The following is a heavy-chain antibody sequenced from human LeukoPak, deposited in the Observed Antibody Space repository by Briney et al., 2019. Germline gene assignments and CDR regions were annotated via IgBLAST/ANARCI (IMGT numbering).Heavy chain of an antibody. D-gene: IGHD2-2*01. J-gene: IGHJ4*02. CDR2: INPNSGGT. Sequence: ASVKVSCKVSGYTLTELSMHWVRQAPGQGLEWMGWINPNSGGTNYAQKFQGRVTMTRDTSISTAYMELSRLRSDDTAVYYCARGYCGSTSCYGPDYWGQGTLVTVSS. V-gene: IGHV1-2*02. CDR3: ARGYCGSTSCYGPDY. CDR1: GYTLTELS.